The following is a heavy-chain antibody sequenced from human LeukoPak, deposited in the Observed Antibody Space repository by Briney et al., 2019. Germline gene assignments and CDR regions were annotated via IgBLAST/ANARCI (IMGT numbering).Heavy chain of an antibody. D-gene: IGHD4-17*01. CDR3: ARENYGDLLYWYFDL. CDR2: IYTSGST. Sequence: NSSETLSLTCAVSGYSISSGYYWSWIRQPAGKGLEWIGRIYTSGSTNYNPSLKSRVTISVDTSKNQFSLKLSSVTAADTAVYYCARENYGDLLYWYFDLWGRGTLVTVSS. CDR1: GYSISSGYY. J-gene: IGHJ2*01. V-gene: IGHV4-61*02.